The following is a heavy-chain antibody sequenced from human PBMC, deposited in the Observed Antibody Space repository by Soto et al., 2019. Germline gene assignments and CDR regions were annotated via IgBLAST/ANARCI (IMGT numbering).Heavy chain of an antibody. CDR1: GGSISSSSYY. Sequence: PSETLSLTCTVSGGSISSSSYYWGWIRQPPGKGLEWIGSIYYSGSTYYNPSLKSRVTISVDTSKNQFSLKLSSVTAADTAVYYCARQSFTVAGFRYYRMDVWGQGTTVTVSS. V-gene: IGHV4-39*01. CDR2: IYYSGST. CDR3: ARQSFTVAGFRYYRMDV. J-gene: IGHJ6*02. D-gene: IGHD6-19*01.